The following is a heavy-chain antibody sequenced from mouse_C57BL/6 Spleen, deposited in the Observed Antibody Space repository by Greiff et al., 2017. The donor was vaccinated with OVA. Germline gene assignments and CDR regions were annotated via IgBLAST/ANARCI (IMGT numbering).Heavy chain of an antibody. CDR1: GFTFSDYG. V-gene: IGHV5-17*01. D-gene: IGHD3-2*02. CDR2: ISSGSSTI. J-gene: IGHJ4*01. Sequence: EVMLVESGGGLVKPGGSLKLSCAASGFTFSDYGMHWVRQAPEKGLEWVAYISSGSSTIYYADTVKGRFTISRDNAKNTLFLQMTSLRSEDTAMYYCARRRLYYYAMDYWGQGTSVTVSS. CDR3: ARRRLYYYAMDY.